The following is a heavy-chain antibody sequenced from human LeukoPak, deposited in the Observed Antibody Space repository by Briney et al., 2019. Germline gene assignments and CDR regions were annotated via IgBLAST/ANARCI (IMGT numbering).Heavy chain of an antibody. CDR1: GGTFSSYA. D-gene: IGHD6-13*01. Sequence: GSSVKVSCKASGGTFSSYAISWVRQAPGQGLEWMGGIIPIFGTANYAQKFQGRVTITADESTSTAYMELSSLRSEDTAVYYCARDHPPSIAAAVQPSPYYFDYWGQGTLVTVSS. V-gene: IGHV1-69*01. CDR2: IIPIFGTA. CDR3: ARDHPPSIAAAVQPSPYYFDY. J-gene: IGHJ4*02.